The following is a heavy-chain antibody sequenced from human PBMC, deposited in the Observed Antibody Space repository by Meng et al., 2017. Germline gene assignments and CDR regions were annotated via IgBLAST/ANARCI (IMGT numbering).Heavy chain of an antibody. CDR1: GGTFRSYA. V-gene: IGHV1-69*01. CDR2: IIPIFGTA. D-gene: IGHD6-13*01. J-gene: IGHJ4*02. Sequence: QVELVQAGAEVKKPGSAVKVSWKASGGTFRSYAISWGRQAPGQGLERMGGIIPIFGTANYAQKFQGRVTITADESTSTAYMELSSLRSEDTAVYYCARDSDSSSWYDYFGYWGQGTLVTVSS. CDR3: ARDSDSSSWYDYFGY.